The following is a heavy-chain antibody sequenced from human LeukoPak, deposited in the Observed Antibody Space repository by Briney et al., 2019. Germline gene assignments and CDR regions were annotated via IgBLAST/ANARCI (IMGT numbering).Heavy chain of an antibody. CDR3: ARIPGDSYGYDAFDI. CDR2: FYYSGST. Sequence: SETLSLTCTVSGGSISSHYWSWIRQPPGKGLEWIGYFYYSGSTNYNPSLKSRVTISVDTSKSQLSLKLSSVTAADTAVYCCARIPGDSYGYDAFDIWGQGTMVTVSS. D-gene: IGHD5-18*01. J-gene: IGHJ3*02. V-gene: IGHV4-59*11. CDR1: GGSISSHY.